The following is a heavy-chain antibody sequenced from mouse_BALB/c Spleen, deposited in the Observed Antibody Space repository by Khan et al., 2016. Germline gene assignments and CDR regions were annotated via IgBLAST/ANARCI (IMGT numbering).Heavy chain of an antibody. CDR2: INPNTGYA. Sequence: QVQLKQSGAELAKPGASVKLSCKASDYTFTSYWMHWVKQRPGQGLEWIGYINPNTGYAAYNQKFQDKATLTADKSSNTAYMEMNSLTSEDSAVYYCAYGNYAYYWAMDYWGQGTSVTVSS. D-gene: IGHD2-1*01. V-gene: IGHV1-7*01. J-gene: IGHJ4*01. CDR1: DYTFTSYW. CDR3: AYGNYAYYWAMDY.